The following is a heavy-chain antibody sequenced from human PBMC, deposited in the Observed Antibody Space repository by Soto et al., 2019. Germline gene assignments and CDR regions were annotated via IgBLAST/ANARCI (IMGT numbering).Heavy chain of an antibody. J-gene: IGHJ6*03. CDR1: GYTFTSYG. D-gene: IGHD3-10*01. CDR3: ARDLYYYGSGARLFYYCYFMDV. Sequence: ASVKVSCKASGYTFTSYGISWVRQAPGQGLEWMGWISAYNGNTNYAQKLQGRVTMTTDTSTSTAYMELRSLRSDDTAVYYCARDLYYYGSGARLFYYCYFMDVWGKGSTVTVSS. CDR2: ISAYNGNT. V-gene: IGHV1-18*01.